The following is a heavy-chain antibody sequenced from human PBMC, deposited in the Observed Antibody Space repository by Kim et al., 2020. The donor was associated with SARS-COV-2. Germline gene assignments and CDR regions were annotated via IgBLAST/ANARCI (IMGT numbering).Heavy chain of an antibody. V-gene: IGHV3-15*01. CDR2: IKSKTDGGTT. D-gene: IGHD3-9*01. J-gene: IGHJ4*02. CDR1: GFTFSNAW. Sequence: GGSLRLSCAASGFTFSNAWMSWVRQAPGKGLEWVGRIKSKTDGGTTDFAAPVKGRFTISRDDSKNTLYLQMNRLKTEGTAVYYCTTDPDDILTGPVSFYYWGQGTLVTVS. CDR3: TTDPDDILTGPVSFYY.